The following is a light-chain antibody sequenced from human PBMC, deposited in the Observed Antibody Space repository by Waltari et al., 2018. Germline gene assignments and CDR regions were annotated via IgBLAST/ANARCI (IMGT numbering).Light chain of an antibody. CDR1: SSDVGSYHL. J-gene: IGLJ2*01. CDR3: CSYAGTTIVI. Sequence: QSALTQPASVSGSPGQSITISCTGTSSDVGSYHLVSWYQQHPGKAPKLMVYHATKRPSGVSNRFSGSKSGNTASLTISGLQAEDEADYYCCSYAGTTIVIFGGGTKLTVL. V-gene: IGLV2-23*01. CDR2: HAT.